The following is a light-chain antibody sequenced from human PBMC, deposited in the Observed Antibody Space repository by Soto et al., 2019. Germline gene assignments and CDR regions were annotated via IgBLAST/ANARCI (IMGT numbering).Light chain of an antibody. CDR2: VSSDGSH. J-gene: IGLJ2*01. CDR1: SGHSTYA. Sequence: QLVLTQSPSASASLGASVKLTCTLSSGHSTYAIAWHQQQPEKGPRYLMKVSSDGSHSKGDEIPDRFSGSSSGAERYLTISSLQSEDEADYYCQTWGTGIHVVFGGGTKLTVL. V-gene: IGLV4-69*01. CDR3: QTWGTGIHVV.